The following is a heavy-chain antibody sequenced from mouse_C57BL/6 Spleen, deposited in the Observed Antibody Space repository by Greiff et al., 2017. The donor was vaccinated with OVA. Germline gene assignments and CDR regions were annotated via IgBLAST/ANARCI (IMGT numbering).Heavy chain of an antibody. CDR1: GYAFSSSW. Sequence: VQLQQSGPELVKPGASVKISCKASGYAFSSSWMTWVKQRPGKGLEWIGRIYPGDGDTNYNGKFKGKATLTADKSSSTAYMQLSSLTSEDTAVYFCARGGYYAFYYFDYWGQGTTLTVSS. CDR3: ARGGYYAFYYFDY. V-gene: IGHV1-82*01. D-gene: IGHD2-3*01. J-gene: IGHJ2*01. CDR2: IYPGDGDT.